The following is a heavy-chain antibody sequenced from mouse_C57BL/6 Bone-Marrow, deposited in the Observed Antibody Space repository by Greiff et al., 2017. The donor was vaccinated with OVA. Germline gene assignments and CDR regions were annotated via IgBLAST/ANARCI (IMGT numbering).Heavy chain of an antibody. Sequence: QVQLQQPGAELVRPGSSVKLSCKASGYTFTSYWMDWVKQRPGQGLEWIGNIYPSDSETHYNQKFKDKATLTEDKSSSTAYMQLSSLTSEDSAVYYCARQLRPPYYYAMDYWGQGTSVTVSS. J-gene: IGHJ4*01. D-gene: IGHD3-2*02. CDR1: GYTFTSYW. V-gene: IGHV1-61*01. CDR2: IYPSDSET. CDR3: ARQLRPPYYYAMDY.